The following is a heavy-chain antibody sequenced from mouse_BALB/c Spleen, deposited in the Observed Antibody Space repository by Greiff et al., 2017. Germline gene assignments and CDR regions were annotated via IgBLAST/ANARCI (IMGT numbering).Heavy chain of an antibody. D-gene: IGHD2-3*01. CDR3: AKGGYSTLDY. V-gene: IGHV14-1*02. CDR1: GFNIKDYY. CDR2: IDPENGNT. J-gene: IGHJ2*01. Sequence: VQLQQSGAELVRPGALVKLSCKASGFNIKDYYMHWVKQRPEQGLEWIGWIDPENGNTIYDPKFQGKASITADTSSNTAYLQLSSLTSEDTAVYYCAKGGYSTLDYWGQGTTLTVSS.